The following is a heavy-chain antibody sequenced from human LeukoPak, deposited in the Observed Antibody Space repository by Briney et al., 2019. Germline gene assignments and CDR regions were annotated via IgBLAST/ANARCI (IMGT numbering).Heavy chain of an antibody. CDR1: GFTLSSYA. CDR2: ISGSGGST. D-gene: IGHD4-17*01. Sequence: GGSLRLSCAASGFTLSSYAMSWVRQAPGKGPEWVSTISGSGGSTNYADSVKGRFTISRDNSKSTLYVQMNSLRAEDTAVYYCAKHQQIYGDSLMDVWGQGTTVTVSS. J-gene: IGHJ6*02. CDR3: AKHQQIYGDSLMDV. V-gene: IGHV3-23*01.